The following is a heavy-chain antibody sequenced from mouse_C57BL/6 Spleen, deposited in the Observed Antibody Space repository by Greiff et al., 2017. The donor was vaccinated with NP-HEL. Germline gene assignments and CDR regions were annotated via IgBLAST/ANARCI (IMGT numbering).Heavy chain of an antibody. J-gene: IGHJ2*01. V-gene: IGHV1-15*01. Sequence: VQLQQSGAELVRPGASVTLSSKASGYTFTDYEMHWVKQTPVHGLEWIGAIDPETGGTAYNQKFKGKAILTADKSSSTAYMELRSLTSEDSAVYYCTDYGSSYLFDYWGQGTTLTVSS. D-gene: IGHD1-1*01. CDR1: GYTFTDYE. CDR2: IDPETGGT. CDR3: TDYGSSYLFDY.